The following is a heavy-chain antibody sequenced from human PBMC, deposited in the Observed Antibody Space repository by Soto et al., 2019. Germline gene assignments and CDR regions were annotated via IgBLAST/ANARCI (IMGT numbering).Heavy chain of an antibody. J-gene: IGHJ4*02. CDR2: IFYSGST. CDR1: GGSISSSSYY. CDR3: ARFRRVTSYYFDY. Sequence: QLQLQESDPGLVKPSETLSLTCTVSGGSISSSSYYWGWIRQPPGKGLEWIGSIFYSGSTYYNPSLKNRVTISVDTSKNQFSLNLTSVTAADTAVYYCARFRRVTSYYFDYWGQGTLVTVSS. V-gene: IGHV4-39*01. D-gene: IGHD1-26*01.